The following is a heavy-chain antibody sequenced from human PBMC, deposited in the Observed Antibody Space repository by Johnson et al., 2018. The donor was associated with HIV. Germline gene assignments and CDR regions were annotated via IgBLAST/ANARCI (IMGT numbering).Heavy chain of an antibody. CDR3: ARVGQQGSAFDI. CDR1: GFTFSSYP. D-gene: IGHD6-13*01. J-gene: IGHJ3*02. V-gene: IGHV3-30*04. Sequence: QVQLVESGGGLVQPGGSLRLSCAASGFTFSSYPMHWVRQAPGKGLQWVAVISYDGSNKYFADSVKGRFTISRDNSKNTVYLQMNSLRPYDTAVYYCARVGQQGSAFDIWGRGTMVTVSS. CDR2: ISYDGSNK.